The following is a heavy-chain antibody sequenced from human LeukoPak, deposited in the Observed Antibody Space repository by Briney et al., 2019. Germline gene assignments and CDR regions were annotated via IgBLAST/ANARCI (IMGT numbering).Heavy chain of an antibody. CDR1: GGSISSYY. CDR3: ARDGNDSSGYFRPPYFDY. V-gene: IGHV4-4*07. J-gene: IGHJ4*02. D-gene: IGHD3-22*01. Sequence: SETLSLTCTDSGGSISSYYWRWIRQPAGKELEWIERIYTSGSTNYNPSLKSRVTISVDTSKNQFSLKLSSVTAADTAVYYCARDGNDSSGYFRPPYFDYWGQRTLVTVSS. CDR2: IYTSGST.